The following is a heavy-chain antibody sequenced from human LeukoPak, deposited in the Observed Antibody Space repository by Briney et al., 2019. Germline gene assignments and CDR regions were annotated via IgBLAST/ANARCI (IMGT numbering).Heavy chain of an antibody. Sequence: GASVKVSCKASGYSFTSFGISWVRQAPGQGLEWMGWISAYNGNTNYVQKFQGRVTMTTDTSTSTAYVGLRSLRSDDTAVFYCVRDLGVDTSMIFFDYWGQGTLVTVSS. CDR1: GYSFTSFG. J-gene: IGHJ4*02. CDR2: ISAYNGNT. CDR3: VRDLGVDTSMIFFDY. V-gene: IGHV1-18*01. D-gene: IGHD5-18*01.